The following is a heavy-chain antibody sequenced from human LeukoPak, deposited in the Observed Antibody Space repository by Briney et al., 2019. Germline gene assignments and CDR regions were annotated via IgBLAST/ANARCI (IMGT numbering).Heavy chain of an antibody. Sequence: GGSLRLSCAASGFTFSSYAMHWVRQAPGKGLEYVSAISTNGGSTYCADSVKGRFTISRDNSKNTLYLQMGSLRAEDMAVYYCAKGVAVASPYYFDYWGQGTLVTVSS. CDR1: GFTFSSYA. V-gene: IGHV3-64*02. D-gene: IGHD6-19*01. CDR2: ISTNGGST. J-gene: IGHJ4*02. CDR3: AKGVAVASPYYFDY.